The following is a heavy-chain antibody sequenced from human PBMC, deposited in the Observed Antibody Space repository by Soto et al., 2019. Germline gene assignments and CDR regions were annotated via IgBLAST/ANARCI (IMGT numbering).Heavy chain of an antibody. CDR3: AREGGMIQIDY. D-gene: IGHD3-16*01. CDR1: GFTFSSYW. CDR2: INSDGSST. J-gene: IGHJ4*02. Sequence: GGSLRLSCAASGFTFSSYWMHWVRQAPGKGLVWVSRINSDGSSTSYADSVKGRFTISRDNAKNTLYLQMNSLRAEDTAVYYCAREGGMIQIDYWGQGTLVTVSS. V-gene: IGHV3-74*01.